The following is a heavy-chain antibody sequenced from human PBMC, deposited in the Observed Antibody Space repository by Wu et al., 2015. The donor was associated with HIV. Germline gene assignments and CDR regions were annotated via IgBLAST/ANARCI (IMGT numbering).Heavy chain of an antibody. CDR3: ARVDIGDGSSWYPYNWFDP. D-gene: IGHD6-13*01. J-gene: IGHJ5*02. Sequence: QVQLVQSGAEVKKPGSSVKVSCKASGGTFSRHAISWVRQAPGQGLEWMGRIIPIFATTNYAQKFQGRVTITADEFTRTAYMELSSLRSEDTAVYYCARVDIGDGSSWYPYNWFDPWGQGTLVHRLL. V-gene: IGHV1-69*13. CDR2: IIPIFATT. CDR1: GGTFSRHA.